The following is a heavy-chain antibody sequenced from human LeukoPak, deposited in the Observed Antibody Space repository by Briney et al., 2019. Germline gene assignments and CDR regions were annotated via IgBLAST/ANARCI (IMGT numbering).Heavy chain of an antibody. CDR3: ARAGTDYYYYYYMDV. J-gene: IGHJ6*03. CDR1: GGSISSHY. V-gene: IGHV4-59*11. CDR2: IYYSGST. Sequence: SETLSLTCTVSGGSISSHYWSWIRQPPGKGLEWIGYIYYSGSTNYNPSLKSRVTISVDMSKNQFSLKLSSVTAADTAVYYCARAGTDYYYYYYMDVWGKGTTVTVSS.